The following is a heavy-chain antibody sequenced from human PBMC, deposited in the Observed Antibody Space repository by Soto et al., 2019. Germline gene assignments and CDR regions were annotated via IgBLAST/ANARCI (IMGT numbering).Heavy chain of an antibody. CDR2: ISWNSGSI. CDR3: AKAGDTAMVLFDY. V-gene: IGHV3-9*01. CDR1: GFTFDDYA. Sequence: GGSLRLSCAASGFTFDDYAMHWVRQAPGKGLEWVSGISWNSGSIGYADSVKGRFTISRDNAKNSLYLQMNSLRAEDTALYYCAKAGDTAMVLFDYWGQGTLVTVSS. J-gene: IGHJ4*02. D-gene: IGHD5-18*01.